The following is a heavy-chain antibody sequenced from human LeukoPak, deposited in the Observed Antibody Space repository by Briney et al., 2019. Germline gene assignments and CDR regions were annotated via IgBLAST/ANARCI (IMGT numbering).Heavy chain of an antibody. V-gene: IGHV3-9*03. J-gene: IGHJ6*03. Sequence: GRSLRLSCAASGFTFDDYAMHWVRQAPGKGLEWVSGISWNSGSIGYADSVKGRFTISRDNAKNSLYLQMNSLRAEDMALYYCAKASRPEQGGYYMDVWGKGTTVTVSS. CDR1: GFTFDDYA. D-gene: IGHD1-14*01. CDR2: ISWNSGSI. CDR3: AKASRPEQGGYYMDV.